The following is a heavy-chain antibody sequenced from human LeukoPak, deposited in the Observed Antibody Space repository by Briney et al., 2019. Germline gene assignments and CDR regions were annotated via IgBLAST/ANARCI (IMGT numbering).Heavy chain of an antibody. Sequence: GGSLRLSCAASGFSFISYWMHWVRQGPGKGLEWVSRINSDGSSISYANSVKGRFTISRDNAKNTLYLQMNSLRAEDTAVYYCARISYSRNFDYWGQGTLVTVSS. CDR1: GFSFISYW. J-gene: IGHJ4*02. V-gene: IGHV3-74*01. CDR3: ARISYSRNFDY. D-gene: IGHD2-15*01. CDR2: INSDGSSI.